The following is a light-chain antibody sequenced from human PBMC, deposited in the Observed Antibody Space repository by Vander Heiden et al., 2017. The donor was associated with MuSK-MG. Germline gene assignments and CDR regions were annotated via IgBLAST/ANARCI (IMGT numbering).Light chain of an antibody. CDR3: QSYDSSLSGLGV. Sequence: QSVLPQPPSVSGAPGQSVTISCTGSSSNIGAGYDVHWYQQLPGTAPKLLIYGNSNRPSGVPDRFSGSKSGTSASLAITGLQAEDEADYYCQSYDSSLSGLGVFGGGTKLTVL. J-gene: IGLJ2*01. V-gene: IGLV1-40*01. CDR1: SSNIGAGYD. CDR2: GNS.